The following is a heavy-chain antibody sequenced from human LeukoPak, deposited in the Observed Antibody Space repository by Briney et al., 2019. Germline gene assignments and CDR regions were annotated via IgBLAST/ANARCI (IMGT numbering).Heavy chain of an antibody. CDR2: IYYCGNT. D-gene: IGHD3/OR15-3a*01. Sequence: SETLSLTCTVSGVSISSSNSYWGWIRQPPGKGLEWIGSIYYCGNTYYNASLKSQVSISIDTSKNQFSLRLTSVTAADTAVYYCARQTGSGLFILPGGQGTLVTVSS. CDR1: GVSISSSNSY. CDR3: ARQTGSGLFILP. J-gene: IGHJ4*02. V-gene: IGHV4-39*01.